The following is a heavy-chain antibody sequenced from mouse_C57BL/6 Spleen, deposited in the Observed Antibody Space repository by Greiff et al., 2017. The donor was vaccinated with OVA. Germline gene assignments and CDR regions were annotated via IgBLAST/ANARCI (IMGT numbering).Heavy chain of an antibody. J-gene: IGHJ2*01. CDR3: ARDPDYDGYFDY. V-gene: IGHV1-64*01. D-gene: IGHD2-4*01. Sequence: VKLQQPGAELVKPGASVKLSCKASGYTFTSYWMHWVKQRPGQGLEWIGMIHPNSGSTNYNEKFKSKATLTVDKSSSTAYMQLSSLTSEDSAVYYCARDPDYDGYFDYWGQGTTLTVSS. CDR2: IHPNSGST. CDR1: GYTFTSYW.